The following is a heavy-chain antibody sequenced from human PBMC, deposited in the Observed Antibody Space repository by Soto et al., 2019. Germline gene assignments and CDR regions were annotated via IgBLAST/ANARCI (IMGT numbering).Heavy chain of an antibody. Sequence: QVQLQESGPGLVKPSGTLSLTCAVSDGFISSSNYWSWVRQPPGKGLEWIGQVYHNGGPSYNPSLRSRVTMSIDKSKHQFSLNLSAVTAADTAVYFCVRHGGRLFDYWGPGHLVTVSS. CDR2: VYHNGGP. CDR3: VRHGGRLFDY. V-gene: IGHV4-4*02. D-gene: IGHD2-15*01. CDR1: DGFISSSNY. J-gene: IGHJ4*02.